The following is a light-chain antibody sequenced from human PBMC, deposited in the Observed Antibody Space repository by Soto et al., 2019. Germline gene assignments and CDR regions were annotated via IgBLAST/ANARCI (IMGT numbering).Light chain of an antibody. CDR3: AAWDDSLSAHYV. Sequence: SLLPKPPSASVTPGQRVTISCSGSSSNIGSNYVYWYQQLPGTAPKLLIYRNNQRPSGVPDRFSGSKSGTSASLAISGLRSEDEADYYCAAWDDSLSAHYVFGTGTKVTVL. V-gene: IGLV1-47*01. J-gene: IGLJ1*01. CDR1: SSNIGSNY. CDR2: RNN.